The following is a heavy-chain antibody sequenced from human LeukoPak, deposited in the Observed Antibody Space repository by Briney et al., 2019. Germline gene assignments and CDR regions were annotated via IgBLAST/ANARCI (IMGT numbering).Heavy chain of an antibody. V-gene: IGHV4-30-2*01. J-gene: IGHJ4*02. CDR2: IYHSGST. CDR1: GGSISSGGYS. CDR3: ARYGSFTYYFDY. Sequence: PSETLSLTCAVSGGSISSGGYSWSWIRQPPGKGLEWIGYIYHSGSTYYNPSLKSRVTISVDRSKNQFSLKLSSVTAADTAVYYCARYGSFTYYFDYWGQGTLVTVSS. D-gene: IGHD3-10*01.